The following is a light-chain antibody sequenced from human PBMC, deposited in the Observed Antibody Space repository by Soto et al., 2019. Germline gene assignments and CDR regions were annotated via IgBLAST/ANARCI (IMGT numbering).Light chain of an antibody. CDR1: QSVSSSY. CDR2: GAS. V-gene: IGKV3-20*01. CDR3: QQYGSSSWT. J-gene: IGKJ1*01. Sequence: EIVLTQSPGTLSLSPGERATLSCRASQSVSSSYLAWYQQKPGQAPRLLIYGASSRATGIPDRFSGSVSGTDFTITISRLEPEDFAVYYCQQYGSSSWTFGQGTKVEIK.